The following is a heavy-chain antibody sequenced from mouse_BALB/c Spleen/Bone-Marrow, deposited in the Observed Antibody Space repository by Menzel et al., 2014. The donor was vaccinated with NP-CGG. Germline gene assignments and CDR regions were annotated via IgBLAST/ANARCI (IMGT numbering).Heavy chain of an antibody. J-gene: IGHJ3*01. Sequence: QVQLQQPGPGLVAPSQSLSITCTVSGFSLSNYGVHWVRQPPGKGLEWLGVIWAGGSTNYNSALMSRLSINKDNSKSQVFLKMNSLQPDDTAMYYCARYYGSSDSWFAYWGQGTLVTVSA. V-gene: IGHV2-9*02. CDR2: IWAGGST. CDR3: ARYYGSSDSWFAY. D-gene: IGHD1-1*01. CDR1: GFSLSNYG.